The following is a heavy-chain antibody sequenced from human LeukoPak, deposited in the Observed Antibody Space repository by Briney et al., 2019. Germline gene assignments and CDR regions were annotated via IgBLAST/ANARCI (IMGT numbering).Heavy chain of an antibody. D-gene: IGHD2-2*01. Sequence: SVKVSCKASGYTFTSYAISWVRQAPGQGLEWMGRIIPILGIANYAQKFQGRVTITADKSTSTAYMELSSLRSEDTAVYYCARSLGYCSSTSCSYFDYWGQGTLVTVSS. V-gene: IGHV1-69*04. CDR2: IIPILGIA. J-gene: IGHJ4*02. CDR1: GYTFTSYA. CDR3: ARSLGYCSSTSCSYFDY.